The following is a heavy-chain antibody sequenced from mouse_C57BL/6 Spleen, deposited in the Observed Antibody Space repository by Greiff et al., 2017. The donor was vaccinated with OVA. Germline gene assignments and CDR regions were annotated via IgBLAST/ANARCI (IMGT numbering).Heavy chain of an antibody. V-gene: IGHV6-3*01. D-gene: IGHD1-1*01. CDR3: TDGFYYNYFDY. CDR1: GFTFSNYW. J-gene: IGHJ2*01. Sequence: EVKVEESGGGLVQPGGSMKLSCVASGFTFSNYWMNWVRQSPEKGLEWVAQIRLKSDNYATHYAESVKGRFTISRDDSKSSVYLQMNNLRAEDTGIYYCTDGFYYNYFDYWGQGTTLTVSS. CDR2: IRLKSDNYAT.